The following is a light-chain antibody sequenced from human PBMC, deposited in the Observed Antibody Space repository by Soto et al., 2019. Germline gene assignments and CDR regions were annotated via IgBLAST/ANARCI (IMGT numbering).Light chain of an antibody. V-gene: IGKV3-20*01. J-gene: IGKJ1*01. CDR3: QQYGTSPRT. Sequence: EIVWTQSPGTLSLSPGEGATLSCRASQTISNNYLAWYQHKPGQAPRLLIYAASTRATGIPDRFSGSGSGADFTLTVNRLEPEDFAVYYCQQYGTSPRTFGQGTKVEI. CDR1: QTISNNY. CDR2: AAS.